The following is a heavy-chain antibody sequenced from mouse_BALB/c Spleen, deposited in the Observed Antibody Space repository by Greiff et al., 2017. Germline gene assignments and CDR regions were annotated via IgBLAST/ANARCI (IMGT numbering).Heavy chain of an antibody. D-gene: IGHD1-1*01. V-gene: IGHV5-6-5*01. J-gene: IGHJ4*01. Sequence: EVHLVESGGGLVKPGGSLKLSCAASGFTFSSYAMSWVRQTPEKRLEWVASISSGGSTYYPDSVKGRFTISRDNARNILYLQMSSLRSEDTAMYYCARGNYGSSGGYYAMDYWGQGTSVTVSS. CDR1: GFTFSSYA. CDR2: ISSGGST. CDR3: ARGNYGSSGGYYAMDY.